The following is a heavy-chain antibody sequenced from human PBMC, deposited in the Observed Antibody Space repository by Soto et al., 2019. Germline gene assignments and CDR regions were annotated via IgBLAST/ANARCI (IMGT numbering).Heavy chain of an antibody. CDR2: TYYRSKWYN. D-gene: IGHD1-26*01. V-gene: IGHV6-1*01. J-gene: IGHJ3*02. CDR3: ARAPRSIDSFDI. Sequence: SQTLSLTCAISGDSVSRNSAAWHWIRQSPSRGLEWLGRTYYRSKWYNDYAVSVKSRIIINPDTSKNQFSLQLNSVTPEDTAVYECARAPRSIDSFDIASQGTMVTLSS. CDR1: GDSVSRNSAA.